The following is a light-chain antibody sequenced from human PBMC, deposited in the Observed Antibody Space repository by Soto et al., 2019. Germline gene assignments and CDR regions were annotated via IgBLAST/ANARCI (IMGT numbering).Light chain of an antibody. CDR1: QNINNW. V-gene: IGKV1-5*01. Sequence: DTQVTQSPSTLSASVGDTVTITCRARQNINNWLAWYQQKPEKVPKLLIYGASTLEDGVPSRFSGSRSGTEFTLTINSLQPDDFATYYCQRYDGYFGQGTHWRL. J-gene: IGKJ5*01. CDR2: GAS. CDR3: QRYDGY.